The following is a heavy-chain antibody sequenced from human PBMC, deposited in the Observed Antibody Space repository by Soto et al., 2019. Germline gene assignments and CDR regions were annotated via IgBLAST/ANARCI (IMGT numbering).Heavy chain of an antibody. CDR2: LYDLDGS. CDR1: GFTISGKKY. J-gene: IGHJ3*01. V-gene: IGHV3-53*01. CDR3: ATWHEREHAYDV. D-gene: IGHD1-1*01. Sequence: GGSLRLSCAAFGFTISGKKYVAWVRQAPGKGLEWVSALYDLDGSFYAASVKGRFTTSSDSSKTTVYLQMNDLRPDDTAVYYCATWHEREHAYDVWGQGTTVTVSS.